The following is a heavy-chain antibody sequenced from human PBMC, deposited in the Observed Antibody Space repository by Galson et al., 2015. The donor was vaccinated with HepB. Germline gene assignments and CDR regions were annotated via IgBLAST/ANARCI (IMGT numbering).Heavy chain of an antibody. J-gene: IGHJ5*02. V-gene: IGHV1-2*02. CDR3: ASAACTYTTSCSPDFP. D-gene: IGHD3-16*01. Sequence: SVKVSCKASGYTFTGYYIHWVRQVPGQGLEWMGWINPHSGGTNYAQKFQGRVTMTRYTSISTAYMELSSLRSDDTAVYYCASAACTYTTSCSPDFPWGQGTLVTVSS. CDR1: GYTFTGYY. CDR2: INPHSGGT.